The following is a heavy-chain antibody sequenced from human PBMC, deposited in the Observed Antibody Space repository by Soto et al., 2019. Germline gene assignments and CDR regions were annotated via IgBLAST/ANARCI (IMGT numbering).Heavy chain of an antibody. J-gene: IGHJ5*02. CDR2: INDSGST. Sequence: SETLSLTCAVYGGSFSGHYWSWIRQPPGKGLEWIGEINDSGSTNYNPSLKSRVTISVDTSKNQFSLNLSSVTAADTALYYCARGLSFVVVPTAIRWFAPWGQGTLVTVSS. CDR1: GGSFSGHY. CDR3: ARGLSFVVVPTAIRWFAP. V-gene: IGHV4-34*01. D-gene: IGHD2-2*01.